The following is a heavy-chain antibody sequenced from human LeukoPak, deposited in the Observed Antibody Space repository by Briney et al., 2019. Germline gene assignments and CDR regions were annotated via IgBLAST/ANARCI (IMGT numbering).Heavy chain of an antibody. Sequence: SETLSLTCNVSGGSVSSGSYYWTWIRLPPGQGLEWIGYIYYSGSTKYNPSLKGRVTISVDTSKNQFSLSLRSVSAADTAVYYCARVKNSGWPDFWGQGTLVFVSS. J-gene: IGHJ4*02. CDR3: ARVKNSGWPDF. D-gene: IGHD6-19*01. CDR2: IYYSGST. V-gene: IGHV4-61*01. CDR1: GGSVSSGSYY.